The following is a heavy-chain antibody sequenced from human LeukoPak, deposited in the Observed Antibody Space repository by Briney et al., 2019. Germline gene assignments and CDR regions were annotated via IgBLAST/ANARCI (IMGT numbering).Heavy chain of an antibody. Sequence: SETLSLTCGVDGETLSTNYWSWIRQSPGKDLEWIGEVNHSGRTNYNPSLKSRVTISVDTSKNQFSLKLSSVTAADTAVYYCARGVGIKLWNAFDIWGQGTMVTVSS. V-gene: IGHV4-34*01. CDR1: GETLSTNY. J-gene: IGHJ3*02. D-gene: IGHD5-18*01. CDR3: ARGVGIKLWNAFDI. CDR2: VNHSGRT.